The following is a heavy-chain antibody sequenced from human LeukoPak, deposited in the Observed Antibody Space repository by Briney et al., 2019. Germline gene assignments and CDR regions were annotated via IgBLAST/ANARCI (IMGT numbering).Heavy chain of an antibody. CDR1: GFMFSSYW. CDR3: ARMAPTVARGIDV. CDR2: INSDGSST. Sequence: GGSLRLSCAASGFMFSSYWMHWVRQAPGKGLVWVSRINSDGSSTNYADSVKGRFTISRDNAKNTLYLQMNSLRAEDTAVYYCARMAPTVARGIDVWGQGTTVTVSS. J-gene: IGHJ6*02. V-gene: IGHV3-74*01. D-gene: IGHD2-21*01.